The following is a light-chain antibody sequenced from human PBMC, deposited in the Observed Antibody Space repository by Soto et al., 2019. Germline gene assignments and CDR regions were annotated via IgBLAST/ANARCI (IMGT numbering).Light chain of an antibody. CDR3: SSYKTSSTVVV. Sequence: QSALTQPASVSGSPGQSITISCTGTSSDIGGYNYVSWYQQYPGKAPKLMIFGVSDRPSGVSNRFSGSKSGTTASLTISGLQAEDEAYSYCSSYKTSSTVVVFGGGTKLTVL. V-gene: IGLV2-14*01. CDR2: GVS. J-gene: IGLJ2*01. CDR1: SSDIGGYNY.